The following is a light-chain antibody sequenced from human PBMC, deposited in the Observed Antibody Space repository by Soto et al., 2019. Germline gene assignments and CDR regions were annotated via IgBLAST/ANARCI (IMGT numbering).Light chain of an antibody. CDR3: QEDFSYPLT. V-gene: IGKV1-8*01. CDR1: QGISSH. Sequence: AIRMTQSPSSFSASTGDRVTITCRASQGISSHLAWYQVKPGKAPRLLIYTASYLESGVPSRFSVSGAVTGFTLTIRALQSEDFVVYYCQEDFSYPLTFGGGTKVEIK. CDR2: TAS. J-gene: IGKJ4*01.